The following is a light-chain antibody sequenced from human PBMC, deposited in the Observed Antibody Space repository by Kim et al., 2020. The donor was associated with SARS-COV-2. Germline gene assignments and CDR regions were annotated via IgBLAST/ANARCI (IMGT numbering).Light chain of an antibody. CDR2: GKN. CDR3: NSRDSSGNHWV. CDR1: SRRSYY. V-gene: IGLV3-19*01. J-gene: IGLJ3*02. Sequence: LRQTVRSTGQGDSRRSYYASWYQQKQGRAPAPVIYGKNNRPSGIPARLSGDSSGNTASLPITGAQAEDEADYYCNSRDSSGNHWVFGGGTKLTVL.